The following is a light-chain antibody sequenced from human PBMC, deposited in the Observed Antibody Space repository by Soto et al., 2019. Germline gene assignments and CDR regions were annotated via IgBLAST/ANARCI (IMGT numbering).Light chain of an antibody. CDR2: SNN. Sequence: QSVLTQPPSASGTPGQRVTISCSGSTSNIGGNVVNWYQQLPGTAPKLLIYSNNQRPSGVPDRFSGSKSGTSASLAISGLQSEDEADHYCAAWDDSLNGPVFGGGTKLTVL. V-gene: IGLV1-44*01. CDR3: AAWDDSLNGPV. CDR1: TSNIGGNV. J-gene: IGLJ3*02.